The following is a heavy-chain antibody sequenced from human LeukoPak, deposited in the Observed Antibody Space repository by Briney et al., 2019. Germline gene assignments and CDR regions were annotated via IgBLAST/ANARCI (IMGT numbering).Heavy chain of an antibody. J-gene: IGHJ4*02. CDR2: IYTSGST. CDR1: GGSISSGRYY. D-gene: IGHD6-19*01. CDR3: ARRVIAVAGSYFDY. V-gene: IGHV4-61*02. Sequence: SETLSLTCTVSGGSISSGRYYWNWIRQPAGKGLEWIGRIYTSGSTNNNPSIKSRVTMSLDKSKNQFSLKLSSVTAADTAVYYCARRVIAVAGSYFDYWGQGTLVTVSS.